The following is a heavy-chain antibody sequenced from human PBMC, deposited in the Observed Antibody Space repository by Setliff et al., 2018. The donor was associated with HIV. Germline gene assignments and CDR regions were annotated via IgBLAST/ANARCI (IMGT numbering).Heavy chain of an antibody. D-gene: IGHD6-13*01. V-gene: IGHV4-4*02. CDR2: IYTSGST. CDR3: ARAAIAAAGPGDY. CDR1: GGSISSSNW. Sequence: SETLSLTCAVSGGSISSSNWWSWVRQSPGKGLEWIGHIYTSGSTNYNPSLKSRVTISVDTSKNQFSLKLSSVTAADTAVYYCARAAIAAAGPGDYWGQGTLVTVSS. J-gene: IGHJ4*02.